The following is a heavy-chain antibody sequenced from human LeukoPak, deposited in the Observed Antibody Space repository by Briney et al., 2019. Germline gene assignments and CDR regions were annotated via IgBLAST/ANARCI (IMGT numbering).Heavy chain of an antibody. V-gene: IGHV1-2*02. J-gene: IGHJ6*03. CDR1: GYTFTGYY. Sequence: ASVKVSCKASGYTFTGYYMHWVRQAPGQGLEWMGWINPNSGGTNYAQKFQGRVTMTRDTSISTAYMELSRLRSDDTAVYYCARSGYYYGSGSYFDYYYMDVWGKGTTVTISS. CDR3: ARSGYYYGSGSYFDYYYMDV. D-gene: IGHD3-10*01. CDR2: INPNSGGT.